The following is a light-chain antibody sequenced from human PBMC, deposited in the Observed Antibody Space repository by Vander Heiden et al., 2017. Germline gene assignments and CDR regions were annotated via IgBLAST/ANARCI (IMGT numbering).Light chain of an antibody. J-gene: IGLJ2*01. Sequence: QSALTQPPSASGSPGQSVTISCTGTSSDVGGYHYVSWYQQHPGNAPKLMIYEVSKRPSGVPDRFSGSKSGNTASLTVSGLQAEDEADYYCSSYAGSNTDVVFGGGTKLTVL. CDR1: SSDVGGYHY. V-gene: IGLV2-8*01. CDR2: EVS. CDR3: SSYAGSNTDVV.